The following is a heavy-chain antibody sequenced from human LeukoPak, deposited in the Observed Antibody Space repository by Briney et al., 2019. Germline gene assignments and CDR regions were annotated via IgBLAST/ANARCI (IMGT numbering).Heavy chain of an antibody. Sequence: ASVKVSCKASGYTFTNYGISWVRQAPGQELEWMMWVNVYNGKREYAQKFQGRVTLTTDTSTTTAYMELRSLRSDDTAVYYCARGLTAMSYWGQGTLVTVSS. D-gene: IGHD2-21*02. CDR2: VNVYNGKR. V-gene: IGHV1-18*04. CDR3: ARGLTAMSY. CDR1: GYTFTNYG. J-gene: IGHJ4*02.